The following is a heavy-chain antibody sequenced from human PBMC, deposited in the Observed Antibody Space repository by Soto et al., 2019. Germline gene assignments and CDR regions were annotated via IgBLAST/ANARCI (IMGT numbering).Heavy chain of an antibody. CDR3: ARDFPEATHSYCIDGSCYGAFVY. Sequence: GASVKVSCKASGYTFTSYGISWVRQAPGQGLEWMGWISAYNGNTNYAQKLQGKVTMTTDTSTSTAYKELRSLRSDDTAVYYCARDFPEATHSYCIDGSCYGAFVYWGQGTQVTVSS. CDR1: GYTFTSYG. CDR2: ISAYNGNT. D-gene: IGHD2-15*01. J-gene: IGHJ4*02. V-gene: IGHV1-18*01.